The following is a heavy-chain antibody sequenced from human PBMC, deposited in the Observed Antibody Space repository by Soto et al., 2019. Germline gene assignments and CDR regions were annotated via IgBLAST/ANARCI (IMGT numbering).Heavy chain of an antibody. V-gene: IGHV3-66*01. D-gene: IGHD6-13*01. CDR2: IYSGGDT. Sequence: EGQLVESGGGLVQPGGSLRLSCAVSGFTVSNNYINWVRQAPGKGLEWVSVIYSGGDTYYADSVKGRFTISRDNSNNTLYAQMNRLRAEDTAVYYCASGYSSSWFPNVCGEGTTVNVSS. CDR1: GFTVSNNY. J-gene: IGHJ6*04. CDR3: ASGYSSSWFPNV.